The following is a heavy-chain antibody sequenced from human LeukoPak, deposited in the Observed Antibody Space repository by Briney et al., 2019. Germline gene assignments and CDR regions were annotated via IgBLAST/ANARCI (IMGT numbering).Heavy chain of an antibody. J-gene: IGHJ3*02. D-gene: IGHD3-22*01. CDR1: GFTFSSYA. CDR3: AKGSMIVVVITMLLPAFDI. V-gene: IGHV3-23*01. CDR2: ISGSGGST. Sequence: PGGSLRLSCAASGFTFSSYAMSWVRQAPGKGLEWVSAISGSGGSTYYADSVKGRFTISRDNSKNTLYLQMNSLRAEDTAVYYCAKGSMIVVVITMLLPAFDIWGQGTMVTVSS.